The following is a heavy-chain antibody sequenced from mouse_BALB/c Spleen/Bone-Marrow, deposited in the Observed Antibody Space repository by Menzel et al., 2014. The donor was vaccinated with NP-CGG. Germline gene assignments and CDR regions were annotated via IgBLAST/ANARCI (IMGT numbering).Heavy chain of an antibody. J-gene: IGHJ1*01. D-gene: IGHD2-4*01. Sequence: EVKLVESGGGLGQPGGSLRLSCATSGFTFTDYYMSWVRQPPGKALEWLGFIRNKANGYTTEYSASVKGRSTISRDNSQSILYLQMNTLRAEDSATYYCARDTVITTHWYFDVWGAGTTVTVSS. CDR2: IRNKANGYTT. V-gene: IGHV7-3*02. CDR3: ARDTVITTHWYFDV. CDR1: GFTFTDYY.